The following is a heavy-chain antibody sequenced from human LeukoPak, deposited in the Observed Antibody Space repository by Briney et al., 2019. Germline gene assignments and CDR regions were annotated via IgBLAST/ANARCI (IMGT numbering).Heavy chain of an antibody. Sequence: GGSLRLPCAASGFTFSSYSMNWVRQAPGKGLEWVSYISRSSRTIYYADSVKGRFTISRDNAKSSLYLQMNSLRDEDTAVYYCARDPDYGGDGGRHFDYWGQGTLITVSS. CDR3: ARDPDYGGDGGRHFDY. CDR1: GFTFSSYS. J-gene: IGHJ4*02. V-gene: IGHV3-48*02. D-gene: IGHD4-23*01. CDR2: ISRSSRTI.